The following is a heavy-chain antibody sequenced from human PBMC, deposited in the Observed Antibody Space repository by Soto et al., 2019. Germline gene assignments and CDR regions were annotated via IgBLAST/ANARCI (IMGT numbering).Heavy chain of an antibody. CDR3: ARDRLGATGDY. CDR1: GYTFTSYG. J-gene: IGHJ4*02. V-gene: IGHV1-18*01. D-gene: IGHD1-26*01. CDR2: ISAYNTNT. Sequence: ASVKVSCKASGYTFTSYGISWVRQAPGQGLEWMGWISAYNTNTNYAQKLQGRVTMTTDTSTSTSYMELRSLRSDDTAVYFCARDRLGATGDYWGQGTLVTVSS.